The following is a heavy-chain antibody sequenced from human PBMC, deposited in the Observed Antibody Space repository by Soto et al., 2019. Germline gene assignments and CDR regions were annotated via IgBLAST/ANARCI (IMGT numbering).Heavy chain of an antibody. CDR3: ARDRLGATGDY. CDR1: GYTFTSYG. J-gene: IGHJ4*02. V-gene: IGHV1-18*01. D-gene: IGHD1-26*01. CDR2: ISAYNTNT. Sequence: ASVKVSCKASGYTFTSYGISWVRQAPGQGLEWMGWISAYNTNTNYAQKLQGRVTMTTDTSTSTSYMELRSLRSDDTAVYFCARDRLGATGDYWGQGTLVTVSS.